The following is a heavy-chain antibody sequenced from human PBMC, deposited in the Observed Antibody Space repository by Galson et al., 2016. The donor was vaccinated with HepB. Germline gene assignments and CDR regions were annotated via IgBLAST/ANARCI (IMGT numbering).Heavy chain of an antibody. V-gene: IGHV3-64D*08. CDR1: GFTFSSYS. J-gene: IGHJ3*02. D-gene: IGHD2-15*01. CDR3: LKSGYCGITDCFHAFDI. Sequence: SLRLSCAASGFTFSSYSMHWVRQAPGKGLEYISTISNDGRSRYFVDSVRGRFTISRDNSKNTVYIQMSSLRPEDSATYYCLKSGYCGITDCFHAFDIWGQGTMVTVAS. CDR2: ISNDGRSR.